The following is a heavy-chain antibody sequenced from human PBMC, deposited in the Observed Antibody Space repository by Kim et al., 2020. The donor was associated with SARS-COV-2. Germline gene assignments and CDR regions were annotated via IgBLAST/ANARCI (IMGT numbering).Heavy chain of an antibody. CDR3: ARIHLLVEWFDY. D-gene: IGHD1-26*01. J-gene: IGHJ4*02. CDR1: GGSISSSSYY. Sequence: SETLSLTCTVSGGSISSSSYYWGWIRQPPGKGLEWIGSIYYSGSTYYNPSLKSRVTISVDTSKNQFSLKLSSVTAADTAVYYCARIHLLVEWFDYSGQG. CDR2: IYYSGST. V-gene: IGHV4-39*01.